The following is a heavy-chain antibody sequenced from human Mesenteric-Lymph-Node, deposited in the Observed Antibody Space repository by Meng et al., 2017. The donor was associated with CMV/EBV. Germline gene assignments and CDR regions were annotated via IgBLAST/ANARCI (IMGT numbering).Heavy chain of an antibody. CDR3: GRAPVFSPDY. V-gene: IGHV1-18*01. Sequence: KGSCNASGYTFTTFAGAWVRQGPGKGFEWMGWISPSNGNKHYAPKFQGRVTMTTDTSTTTLYMALKSLRSDDPSVYYCGRAPVFSPDYWGQGTLVTVSS. D-gene: IGHD3-9*01. CDR2: ISPSNGNK. CDR1: GYTFTTFA. J-gene: IGHJ4*02.